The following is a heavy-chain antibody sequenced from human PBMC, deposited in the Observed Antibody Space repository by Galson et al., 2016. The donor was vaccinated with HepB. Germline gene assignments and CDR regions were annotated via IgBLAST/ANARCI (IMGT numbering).Heavy chain of an antibody. CDR1: GFSFSSFW. V-gene: IGHV3-74*01. Sequence: SLRLSCAASGFSFSSFWMHWVRQVPGKKLVWVARTNEYGSITDYADSVKGRFTISRDNSKNTLYLQMSSLRAEDTAVYFCARDVGGWGSYWGQGTLVTVSS. CDR2: TNEYGSIT. D-gene: IGHD3-10*01. CDR3: ARDVGGWGSY. J-gene: IGHJ4*02.